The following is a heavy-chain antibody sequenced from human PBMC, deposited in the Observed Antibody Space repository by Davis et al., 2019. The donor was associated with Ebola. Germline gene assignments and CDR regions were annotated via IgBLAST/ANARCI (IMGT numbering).Heavy chain of an antibody. V-gene: IGHV4-34*01. Sequence: SETLSLTCAVYGGSFSGYYWSWIRQPPGKGLEWIGEINHSGSTNYNPSLKSQVTISVDTSKNQFSLKLSSVTAADTAVYYCNMVIGYYGMDVWGQGTTVTVSS. CDR1: GGSFSGYY. CDR3: NMVIGYYGMDV. D-gene: IGHD3-22*01. J-gene: IGHJ6*02. CDR2: INHSGST.